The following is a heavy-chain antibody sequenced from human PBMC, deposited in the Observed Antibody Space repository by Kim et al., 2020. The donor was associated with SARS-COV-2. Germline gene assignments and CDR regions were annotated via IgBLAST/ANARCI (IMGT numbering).Heavy chain of an antibody. CDR3: AVGVRGAPYYFDN. J-gene: IGHJ4*02. V-gene: IGHV3-74*01. Sequence: YADSVKGRFTISRDTAKNTLYLQMNSLRGEDTAVYYCAVGVRGAPYYFDNWGQGTLVTVSS. D-gene: IGHD3-10*01.